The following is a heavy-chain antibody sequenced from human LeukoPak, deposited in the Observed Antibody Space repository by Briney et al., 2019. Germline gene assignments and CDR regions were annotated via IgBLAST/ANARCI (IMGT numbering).Heavy chain of an antibody. CDR2: ISYDGSIN. CDR3: ARDRRYCSGGSCYFDYFFDY. V-gene: IGHV3-30*04. CDR1: GFTFNSYA. J-gene: IGHJ4*02. D-gene: IGHD2-15*01. Sequence: PGGSLRLSCAASGFTFNSYAVHWVRHAPGKGLEWGADISYDGSINFYSASVKGRFTISRDNSKNTLYLQMNSLRADDAALYFCARDRRYCSGGSCYFDYFFDYWGQGTLVTVSS.